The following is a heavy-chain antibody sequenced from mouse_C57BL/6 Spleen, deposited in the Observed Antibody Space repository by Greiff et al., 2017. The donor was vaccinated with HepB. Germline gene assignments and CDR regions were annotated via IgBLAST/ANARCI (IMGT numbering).Heavy chain of an antibody. CDR1: GYSITSGYY. D-gene: IGHD1-1*01. J-gene: IGHJ1*03. CDR2: ISYDGSN. CDR3: ARVYYGDNWYFDV. V-gene: IGHV3-6*01. Sequence: EVQLQESGPGLVKPSQSLSLTCSVTGYSITSGYYWNWIRQFPGNKLEWMGYISYDGSNNYNPSLKNRISITRDTSKNQFFLKLNSVTTEDTATYHCARVYYGDNWYFDVWGTGTTVTVSS.